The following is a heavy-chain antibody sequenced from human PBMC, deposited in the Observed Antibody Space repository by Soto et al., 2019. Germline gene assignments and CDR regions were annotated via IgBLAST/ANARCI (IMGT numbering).Heavy chain of an antibody. CDR2: IWYDGSNK. CDR3: ARGQYYDFWSGLDY. CDR1: GFTFSSYG. Sequence: GGSLRLSCAASGFTFSSYGMHWVRQAPGKGLEWVAVIWYDGSNKYYADSVKGRFTISRDNSKNTLYLQMNSLRAEDTAVYYCARGQYYDFWSGLDYWGQGTLVTVSS. V-gene: IGHV3-33*01. J-gene: IGHJ4*02. D-gene: IGHD3-3*01.